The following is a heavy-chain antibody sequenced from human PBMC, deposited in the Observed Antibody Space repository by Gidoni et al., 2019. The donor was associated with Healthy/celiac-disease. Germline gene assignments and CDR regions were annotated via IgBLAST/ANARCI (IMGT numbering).Heavy chain of an antibody. V-gene: IGHV1-2*02. CDR1: GYTFTGYY. J-gene: IGHJ6*02. D-gene: IGHD3-3*01. Sequence: SCKASGYTFTGYYMHWVRQAPGQGLEWMGWINPNSGGTNYAQKFQGSVTMTRDTSISTAYMELSRLRSDDTAVYYCARDSGDYDFWSGYYYYYYYGMDVWGQGTTVTVSS. CDR2: INPNSGGT. CDR3: ARDSGDYDFWSGYYYYYYYGMDV.